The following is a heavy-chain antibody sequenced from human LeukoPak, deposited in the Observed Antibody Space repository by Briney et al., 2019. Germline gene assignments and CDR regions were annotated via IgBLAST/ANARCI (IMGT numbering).Heavy chain of an antibody. CDR2: ISYDGSNK. V-gene: IGHV3-30*18. J-gene: IGHJ4*02. D-gene: IGHD3-9*01. CDR3: SKDGVPLNPGALFFDWLSHFDY. Sequence: PGGSLRLSCAASGFTFSSYGMHWVRQAPGKGLEWVAVISYDGSNKYYADSVKGRFTISRDNSKNTLYLQMNSLRAEDTAVYYCSKDGVPLNPGALFFDWLSHFDYWGQGTLVTVSS. CDR1: GFTFSSYG.